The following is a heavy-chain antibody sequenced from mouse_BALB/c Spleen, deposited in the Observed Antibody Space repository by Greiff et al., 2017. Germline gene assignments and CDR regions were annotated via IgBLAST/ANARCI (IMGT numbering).Heavy chain of an antibody. V-gene: IGHV6-6*02. CDR3: TRRNYYGPFDY. D-gene: IGHD1-2*01. CDR2: IRLKSNNYAT. CDR1: GFTFSNYW. J-gene: IGHJ2*01. Sequence: EVKVEESGGGLVQPGGSMKLSCVASGFTFSNYWMNWVRQSPEKGLEWVAEIRLKSNNYATHYAESVKGRFTISRDDSKSSVYLQMNNLRAEDTGIYYCTRRNYYGPFDYWGQGTTLTVSS.